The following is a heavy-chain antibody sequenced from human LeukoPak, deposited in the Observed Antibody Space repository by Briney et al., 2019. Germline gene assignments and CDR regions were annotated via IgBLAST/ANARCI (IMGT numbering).Heavy chain of an antibody. CDR2: IRPNDGTT. CDR3: VRGQTNLDNWFDP. CDR1: GFTFSNCG. Sequence: GGSLRLSCEASGFTFSNCGMNWVRQAPGKGLEWVSYIRPNDGTTHYTDSVKGRFTISRDNAKNSLSLQMTSLRVDDSAVYYCVRGQTNLDNWFDPWGQGTLVIVSS. J-gene: IGHJ5*02. D-gene: IGHD2-8*01. V-gene: IGHV3-48*01.